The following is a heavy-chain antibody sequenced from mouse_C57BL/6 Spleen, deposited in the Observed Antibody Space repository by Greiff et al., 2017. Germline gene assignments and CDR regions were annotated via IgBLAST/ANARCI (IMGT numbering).Heavy chain of an antibody. CDR2: INPNNGGT. Sequence: EVHLVESGPELVKPGASVKIPCKASGYTFTDYNMDWVKQSHGQSLEWIGDINPNNGGTIYNQKFKGKATLTVAKSSSTAYMELRSLTSEDTAVYYCAREGLRRKGSGAMDYWGQGTSVTVSS. J-gene: IGHJ4*01. CDR1: GYTFTDYN. D-gene: IGHD2-2*01. V-gene: IGHV1-18*01. CDR3: AREGLRRKGSGAMDY.